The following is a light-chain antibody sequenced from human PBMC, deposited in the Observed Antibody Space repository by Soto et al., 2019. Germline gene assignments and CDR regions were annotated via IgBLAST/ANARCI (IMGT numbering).Light chain of an antibody. J-gene: IGKJ1*01. V-gene: IGKV3-11*01. Sequence: EIVLTQSPATLSLSPGERATLSCRASQSVDNYLDWYQQKPGQAPRLLIYESSNRATGIPARFSGSGSGTDFSLTISSLEPEDFAVYYCQQRSTWPQKFGQGTKV. CDR2: ESS. CDR3: QQRSTWPQK. CDR1: QSVDNY.